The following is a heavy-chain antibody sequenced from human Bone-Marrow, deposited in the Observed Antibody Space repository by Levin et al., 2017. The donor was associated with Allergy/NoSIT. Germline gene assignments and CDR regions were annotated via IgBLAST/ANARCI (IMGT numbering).Heavy chain of an antibody. CDR2: INPSVGNT. CDR1: GFTFTSYY. V-gene: IGHV1-46*01. J-gene: IGHJ5*02. D-gene: IGHD3-9*01. CDR3: VRSTGVERKFDWFLT. Sequence: ASVKVSCQAFGFTFTSYYFHWIRQAPGQGPEWMGMINPSVGNTDYARKFEDRVTMTRDRSTNKIYMNLRSLRSEDTALYYCVRSTGVERKFDWFLTWGQGTLVTVSS.